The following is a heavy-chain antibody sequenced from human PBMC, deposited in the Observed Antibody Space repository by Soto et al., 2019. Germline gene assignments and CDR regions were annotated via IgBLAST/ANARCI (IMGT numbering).Heavy chain of an antibody. CDR1: GGSIRSGGYY. Sequence: PSETQSLTCTVSGGSIRSGGYYWSWIRQHPGKGLGWIGYIYYSGSTYYNPSLKSRVTISVGTSKNQFSLKLSSVTAADTAVYYCARVYYDILTGYYGDNWFDPWGQGTLVTVSS. V-gene: IGHV4-31*03. J-gene: IGHJ5*02. D-gene: IGHD3-9*01. CDR3: ARVYYDILTGYYGDNWFDP. CDR2: IYYSGST.